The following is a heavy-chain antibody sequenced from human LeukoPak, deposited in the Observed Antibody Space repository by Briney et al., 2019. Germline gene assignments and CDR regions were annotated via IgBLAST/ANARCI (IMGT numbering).Heavy chain of an antibody. J-gene: IGHJ4*02. D-gene: IGHD6-13*01. CDR2: IYSGGTT. CDR1: GFTVSTNC. V-gene: IGHV3-53*04. Sequence: GGSLRLSCAASGFTVSTNCMTWVRQAPGKGLEWVSTIYSGGTTYYADSVMGRFTISRHNSRNTLYLQMNSLRAEDTAVYYCALGYGGSSWYQFDYWGQGTLVTVSS. CDR3: ALGYGGSSWYQFDY.